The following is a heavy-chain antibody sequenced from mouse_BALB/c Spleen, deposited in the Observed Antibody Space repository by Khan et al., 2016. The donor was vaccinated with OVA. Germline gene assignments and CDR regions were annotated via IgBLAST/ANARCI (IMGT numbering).Heavy chain of an antibody. J-gene: IGHJ3*01. CDR1: GFSLSTSGMG. CDR2: IYWDDEK. CDR3: VRIIHACDPWFAY. V-gene: IGHV8-12*01. Sequence: QVTLNESGPGILQSSQTLSLTCSFSGFSLSTSGMGVSWIRQPSGKGLEWLAHIYWDDEKRYNPSLKSRLTISKATSRNQVFLRITSVDTADTATYYCVRIIHACDPWFAYWGQGTLGTVSS.